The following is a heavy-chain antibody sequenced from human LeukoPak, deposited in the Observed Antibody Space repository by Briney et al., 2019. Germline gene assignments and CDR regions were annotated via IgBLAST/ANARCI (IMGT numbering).Heavy chain of an antibody. V-gene: IGHV4-4*07. D-gene: IGHD3-10*01. CDR3: ARDSGTTGEVKFDP. Sequence: SETLSLTCTVSGGSLNSYWSWIRPPAGKGLEWIGRISGSGTITYNPALQSRLSISIDTSKNQFSLNLMSVTAADTAVYYWARDSGTTGEVKFDPWGQGTLVTVSS. J-gene: IGHJ5*02. CDR1: GGSLNSY. CDR2: ISGSGTI.